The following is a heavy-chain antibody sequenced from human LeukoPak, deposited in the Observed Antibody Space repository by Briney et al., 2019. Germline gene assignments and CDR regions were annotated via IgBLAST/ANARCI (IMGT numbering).Heavy chain of an antibody. CDR2: INSDGSST. CDR1: GFTFSSYW. V-gene: IGHV3-74*01. J-gene: IGHJ4*02. CDR3: ARQDVVVVAAHKPFDY. D-gene: IGHD2-15*01. Sequence: GGSLRLSCAASGFTFSSYWMHWVRQAPGKGLVWVSRINSDGSSTSYADSVKGRFTISRDNAKNTLYLQMNSLRAEDTAVYYCARQDVVVVAAHKPFDYWGQGTLVTVSS.